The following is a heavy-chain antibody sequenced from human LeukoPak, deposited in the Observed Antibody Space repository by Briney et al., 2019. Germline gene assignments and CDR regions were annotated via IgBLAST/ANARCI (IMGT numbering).Heavy chain of an antibody. CDR3: AREDYDYVWGSPLDY. Sequence: AGGSLRLSCAASGFTFSSYAMHWVRQAPGKGLEWVAVISYDGSNKYYADSVKGRFTISRDNSKNTLYLQMNSLRAEDTAVYYCAREDYDYVWGSPLDYWGQGTLVTVSS. CDR1: GFTFSSYA. D-gene: IGHD3-16*01. V-gene: IGHV3-30-3*01. CDR2: ISYDGSNK. J-gene: IGHJ4*02.